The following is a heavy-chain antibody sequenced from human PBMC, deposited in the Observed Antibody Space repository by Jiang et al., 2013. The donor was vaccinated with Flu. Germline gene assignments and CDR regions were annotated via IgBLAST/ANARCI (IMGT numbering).Heavy chain of an antibody. CDR1: GFTFSGFG. D-gene: IGHD2-15*01. J-gene: IGHJ4*02. V-gene: IGHV3-64D*06. CDR2: INSNGGST. CDR3: VKVKCYNGCYGDC. Sequence: RLSCSASGFTFSGFGMHWVRQAPGKGLEYVSAINSNGGSTYYADSVKGRFTISRDNSKNTLYLQMGSLRAEDTAVYYCVKVKCYNGCYGDCWGQGTLVIVSS.